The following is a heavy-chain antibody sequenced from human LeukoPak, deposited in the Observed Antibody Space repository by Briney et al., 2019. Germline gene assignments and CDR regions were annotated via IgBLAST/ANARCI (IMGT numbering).Heavy chain of an antibody. D-gene: IGHD4-17*01. J-gene: IGHJ4*02. CDR1: GGSFSGYY. V-gene: IGHV4-59*01. CDR3: ARAQRVTTVTYYFDY. Sequence: PSETLSLTCAVYGGSFSGYYWSWIRQPPGKGLEWIGYIYYSGSTNYNPSLKSRVTISVDTSKNQFSLKLSSVTAADTAVYYCARAQRVTTVTYYFDYWGQGTLVTVSS. CDR2: IYYSGST.